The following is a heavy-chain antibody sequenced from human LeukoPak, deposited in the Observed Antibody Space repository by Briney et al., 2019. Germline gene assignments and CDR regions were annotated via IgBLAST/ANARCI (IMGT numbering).Heavy chain of an antibody. CDR1: GFTFSSYE. J-gene: IGHJ4*02. CDR2: ISSSGSTI. Sequence: EGSLRLSCAASGFTFSSYEMNWVRQAPGKGLEWVSYISSSGSTIYYADSVKGRFTISRDNAKNSLYLQMNSLRAEDTAVYYCARVGRWFGEFYFDYWGQGTLVTVSS. CDR3: ARVGRWFGEFYFDY. D-gene: IGHD3-10*01. V-gene: IGHV3-48*03.